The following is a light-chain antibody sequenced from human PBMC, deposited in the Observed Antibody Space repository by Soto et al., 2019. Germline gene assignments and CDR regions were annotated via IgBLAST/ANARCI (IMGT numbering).Light chain of an antibody. Sequence: QSVLTQPASVSGAPGQRVTISCTGSSSNIGAGYDVHWYQQLPGTAPKLLIYGNSNRPSGVPDRFSGSKSGTSASLAITGLQAEDEADYYYQSYDSSLSGSLVFGGGTKLTVL. CDR3: QSYDSSLSGSLV. CDR2: GNS. V-gene: IGLV1-40*01. J-gene: IGLJ2*01. CDR1: SSNIGAGYD.